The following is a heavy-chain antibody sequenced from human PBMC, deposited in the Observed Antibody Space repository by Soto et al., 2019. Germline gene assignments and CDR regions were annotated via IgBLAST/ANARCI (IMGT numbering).Heavy chain of an antibody. CDR1: GFTFSSYA. CDR2: ISGSGGST. CDR3: AKDRGYDSSGYYYTDY. J-gene: IGHJ4*02. Sequence: GVSLRLSCAASGFTFSSYAMSWVRQAPGKGLEWVSAISGSGGSTYYADSVKGRFTISRDNSKNTLYLQMNSLRAEDTAVYYCAKDRGYDSSGYYYTDYWGQGTLVTVSS. D-gene: IGHD3-22*01. V-gene: IGHV3-23*01.